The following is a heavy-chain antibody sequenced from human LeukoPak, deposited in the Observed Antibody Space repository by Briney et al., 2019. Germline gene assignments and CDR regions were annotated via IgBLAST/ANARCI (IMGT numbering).Heavy chain of an antibody. CDR1: GGTFSSYA. V-gene: IGHV1-69*13. J-gene: IGHJ4*02. CDR2: IIPIFGTA. Sequence: GASVKVSCKASGGTFSSYAISWVRQAPGQGLEWMGGIIPIFGTANYALKFQGRVTITADESTSTAYMELSSLRSEDTAVYYCARQEPAASGNFDYWGQGTLVTVSS. D-gene: IGHD2-2*01. CDR3: ARQEPAASGNFDY.